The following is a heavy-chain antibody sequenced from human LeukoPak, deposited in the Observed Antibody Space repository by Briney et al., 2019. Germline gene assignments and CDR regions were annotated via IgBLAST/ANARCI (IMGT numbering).Heavy chain of an antibody. D-gene: IGHD6-13*01. Sequence: SETLSLTCTVSGGSISSGDYYGSWIRQPPGKGLEWIGYIYYSGSTYYNPSLKSRVTISVDTSKNQFSLKLSSVTAADTAVYYCARGYSSSWSPDAFDIWGQGTMVTVSS. CDR2: IYYSGST. V-gene: IGHV4-30-4*01. CDR1: GGSISSGDYY. CDR3: ARGYSSSWSPDAFDI. J-gene: IGHJ3*02.